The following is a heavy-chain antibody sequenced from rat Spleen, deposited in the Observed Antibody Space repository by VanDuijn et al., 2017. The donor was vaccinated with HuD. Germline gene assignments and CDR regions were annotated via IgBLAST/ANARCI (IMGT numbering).Heavy chain of an antibody. J-gene: IGHJ3*01. V-gene: IGHV5-27*01. D-gene: IGHD1-12*02. CDR1: GFTFSNFG. Sequence: EVKLVESGGGLVQPGRSLKLSCAVSGFTFSNFGFVWVRQAPTKGLEWVASISPGGGSTYYRDSVKGRFTISRDNAKSTLYLQMDSLRSEDTATYYGTTVRWGDYWGQGTLVSVSS. CDR3: TTVRWGDY. CDR2: ISPGGGST.